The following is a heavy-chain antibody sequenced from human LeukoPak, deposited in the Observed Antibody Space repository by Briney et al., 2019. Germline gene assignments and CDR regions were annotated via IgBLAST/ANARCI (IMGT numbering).Heavy chain of an antibody. CDR2: ISSSGSTI. CDR1: GFTFRSYG. V-gene: IGHV3-48*04. Sequence: PGGSLRLSCAASGFTFRSYGMSGVGQAPGKGLGGVSYISSSGSTIYYADSVKGRFTISRDNAKNSLYLQMNSLRAEDTAVYYCAELGITMIGGVWGKGTTVTISS. D-gene: IGHD3-10*02. CDR3: AELGITMIGGV. J-gene: IGHJ6*04.